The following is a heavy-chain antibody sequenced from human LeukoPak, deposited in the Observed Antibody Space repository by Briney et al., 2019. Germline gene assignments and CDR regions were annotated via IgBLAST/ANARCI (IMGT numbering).Heavy chain of an antibody. D-gene: IGHD6-19*01. Sequence: SETLSLTCAVSGGSISSSNWWSWVRQPPGKGLEWIGEIYHSGSTNYNPSLKSRVTISVDKSKNQFSLKLSSVTAADTAVYYWARDRGRGGKAVEGGKAGWGQGTLVTVSS. CDR1: GGSISSSNW. J-gene: IGHJ4*02. CDR2: IYHSGST. CDR3: ARDRGRGGKAVEGGKAG. V-gene: IGHV4-4*02.